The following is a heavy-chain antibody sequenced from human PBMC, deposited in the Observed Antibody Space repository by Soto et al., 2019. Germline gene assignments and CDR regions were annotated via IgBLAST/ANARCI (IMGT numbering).Heavy chain of an antibody. CDR1: GFTFSSYA. CDR2: ISGSGYST. J-gene: IGHJ3*02. Sequence: EVQLLESGGGLVQPGGSLRLSCAASGFTFSSYAMSWVRQAPGKGLEWVSAISGSGYSTYYADSVKGRFTISRDNYENALYLLMNILKAEDTAVYYCAKDFEYSYGYDAFHIWGQGTMVTVSS. CDR3: AKDFEYSYGYDAFHI. V-gene: IGHV3-23*01. D-gene: IGHD5-18*01.